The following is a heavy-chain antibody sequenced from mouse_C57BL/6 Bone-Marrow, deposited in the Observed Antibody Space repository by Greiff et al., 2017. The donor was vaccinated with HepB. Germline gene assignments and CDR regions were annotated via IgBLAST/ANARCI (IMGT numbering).Heavy chain of an antibody. V-gene: IGHV1-69*01. D-gene: IGHD1-1*01. CDR3: ARYDYGSSFDY. J-gene: IGHJ2*01. CDR1: GYTFTSYW. Sequence: VQLQQPGAELVMPGASVKLSCKASGYTFTSYWMHWVQQRPGQGLEWIGEIVPSDSYTNYNQKFQGKSTLTVDKSSSTAYMQLSSLTSEDSAVYYCARYDYGSSFDYWGQGTTLTVSS. CDR2: IVPSDSYT.